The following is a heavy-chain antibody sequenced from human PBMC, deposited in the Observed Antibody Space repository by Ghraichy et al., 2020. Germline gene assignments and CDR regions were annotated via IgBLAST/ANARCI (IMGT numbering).Heavy chain of an antibody. J-gene: IGHJ4*02. CDR2: IYHSGTT. CDR3: ARALISGSGSWEGHFDY. D-gene: IGHD3-10*01. CDR1: GGSISSDNYY. Sequence: SETLSLTCTVSGGSISSDNYYWSWIRQTPGKGLEWIGHIYHSGTTYYNPSLMSRTSMSVDTSKDQFSLNLTSVTAADTAVYFCARALISGSGSWEGHFDYWGQGTQITVSS. V-gene: IGHV4-30-4*01.